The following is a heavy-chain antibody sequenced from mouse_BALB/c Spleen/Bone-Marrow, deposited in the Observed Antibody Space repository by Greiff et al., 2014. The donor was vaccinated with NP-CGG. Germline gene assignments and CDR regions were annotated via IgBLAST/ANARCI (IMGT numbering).Heavy chain of an antibody. J-gene: IGHJ4*01. V-gene: IGHV4-1*02. CDR3: ARLGYYGYVDY. Sequence: VQLKESGGGLVQPGGSLKLSCAASGFDFSRYWMSWVRQAPGKGLEWIGEINLDSSTINYTPSLKDKFIISRDNAKNTLYLQMSKVRSEDTALYYCARLGYYGYVDYWGQGTSVTVSS. D-gene: IGHD2-2*01. CDR2: INLDSSTI. CDR1: GFDFSRYW.